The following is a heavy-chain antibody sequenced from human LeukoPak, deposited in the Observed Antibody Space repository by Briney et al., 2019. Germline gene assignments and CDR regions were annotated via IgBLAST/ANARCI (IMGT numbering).Heavy chain of an antibody. D-gene: IGHD1-26*01. CDR1: GGSISGYF. J-gene: IGHJ4*02. CDR3: ARAGVGASPFDY. CDR2: IHDNGDS. V-gene: IGHV4-4*07. Sequence: SETLSLTCTVSGGSISGYFWSWIRQPAGKGLEWIGRIHDNGDSNHNPSLKSRVTISVDTSKNQFSLKLSSVTAADTAVYYCARAGVGASPFDYWGQGTLVTVSS.